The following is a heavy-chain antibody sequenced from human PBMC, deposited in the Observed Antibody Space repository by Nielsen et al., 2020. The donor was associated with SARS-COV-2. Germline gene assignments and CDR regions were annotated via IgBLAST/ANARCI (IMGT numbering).Heavy chain of an antibody. D-gene: IGHD3-10*01. CDR2: IYYSGST. V-gene: IGHV4-59*01. Sequence: SETLSLTCAVYGGSFSGYYWSWIRQPPGKGLEWIGYIYYSGSTNYNPSLKSRVTISVDTSKNQFSLKLSSVTAADTAVYYCARGHYYGSGSYYFLLGYYYYYMDVWGKGTTVTVSS. CDR1: GGSFSGYY. J-gene: IGHJ6*03. CDR3: ARGHYYGSGSYYFLLGYYYYYMDV.